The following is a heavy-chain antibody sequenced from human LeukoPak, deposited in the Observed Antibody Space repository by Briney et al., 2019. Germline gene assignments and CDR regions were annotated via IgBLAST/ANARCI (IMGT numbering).Heavy chain of an antibody. CDR2: ISGDDGST. D-gene: IGHD3-10*01. J-gene: IGHJ6*03. CDR1: GFTFDDYA. CDR3: ATRDYYGSGSYYNVGYYYMDV. Sequence: GGSLRLSCAASGFTFDDYAMHWVPQAPGKGLEWVSLISGDDGSTYYADSVRGRFTIYRDNSKNSLYLQMNSLRTEDTALYYWATRDYYGSGSYYNVGYYYMDVWGKGTTVTVSS. V-gene: IGHV3-43*02.